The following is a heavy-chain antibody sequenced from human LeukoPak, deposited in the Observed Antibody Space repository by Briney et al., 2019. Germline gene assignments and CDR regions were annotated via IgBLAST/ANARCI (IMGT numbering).Heavy chain of an antibody. J-gene: IGHJ4*02. V-gene: IGHV3-64*01. CDR2: ISSNGGST. CDR3: ARDSEYSXXEY. Sequence: GGSLRLSCAASGFTFSSYAMHWVRQAPGKGLEYVSAISSNGGSTYYANSVKGRFTISRDNSKNTLYLQMGSLRAEDMAVYYCARDSEYSXXEYWGQGTLVTVSS. D-gene: IGHD5-12*01. CDR1: GFTFSSYA.